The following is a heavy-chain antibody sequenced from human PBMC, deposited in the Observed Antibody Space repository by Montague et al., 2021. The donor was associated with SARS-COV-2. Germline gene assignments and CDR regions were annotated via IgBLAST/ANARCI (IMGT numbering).Heavy chain of an antibody. J-gene: IGHJ4*02. V-gene: IGHV4-34*01. CDR3: ARGHLSVSMIVVVFTSADYYFDY. D-gene: IGHD3-22*01. CDR1: GGSFGAYH. Sequence: SETLSLTCGAYGGSFGAYHWSWIRQPPGKGLEWIGDIKQSGSTNYNPSLKSRVTISVDTSKNQFSLKLTSVTAADTAVYFCARGHLSVSMIVVVFTSADYYFDYWGQGALVTVSS. CDR2: IKQSGST.